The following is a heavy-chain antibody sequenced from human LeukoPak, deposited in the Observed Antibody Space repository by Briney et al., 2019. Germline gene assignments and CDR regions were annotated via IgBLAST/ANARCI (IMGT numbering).Heavy chain of an antibody. CDR2: MNPNSGNT. CDR1: GYTFTSYD. D-gene: IGHD3-9*01. J-gene: IGHJ3*02. V-gene: IGHV1-8*01. Sequence: ASVTVSCKASGYTFTSYDINWVRQAAGQGLEWMGWMNPNSGNTGYAQKFQGRVTMTRNTSISTAYMELSSLRSEDTAVYYCARGGTYYDILTGYYNVRAFDIWGQGTMVTVSS. CDR3: ARGGTYYDILTGYYNVRAFDI.